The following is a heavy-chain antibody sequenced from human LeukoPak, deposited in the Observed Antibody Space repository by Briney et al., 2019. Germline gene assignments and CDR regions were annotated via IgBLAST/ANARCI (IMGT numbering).Heavy chain of an antibody. V-gene: IGHV4-34*01. CDR3: ARVKGYCSSTSCYRYNWFDP. Sequence: PSETLSLTCAVYGGSFSGYYWSWIRQPPGKGLEWIGEINHSGSTNYNPSLKSRVTISVDTSKNQFSLRLSSVTAADTAVYYCARVKGYCSSTSCYRYNWFDPWGQGTLVTVSS. J-gene: IGHJ5*02. CDR2: INHSGST. CDR1: GGSFSGYY. D-gene: IGHD2-2*01.